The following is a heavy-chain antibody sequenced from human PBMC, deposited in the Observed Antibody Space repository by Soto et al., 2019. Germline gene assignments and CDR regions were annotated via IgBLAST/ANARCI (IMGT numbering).Heavy chain of an antibody. CDR2: ISYDGSNK. V-gene: IGHV3-30-3*01. CDR3: ARDRQQLSDYYYYYGMDV. J-gene: IGHJ6*02. CDR1: GFTFSSYA. D-gene: IGHD6-13*01. Sequence: SLRLSCAASGFTFSSYAMHWVRQAPGKGLEWVAVISYDGSNKYYADSVKGRFTISRDNSKNTLHLQMNSLRAEDTAVYYCARDRQQLSDYYYYYGMDVWGQGTTVTVSS.